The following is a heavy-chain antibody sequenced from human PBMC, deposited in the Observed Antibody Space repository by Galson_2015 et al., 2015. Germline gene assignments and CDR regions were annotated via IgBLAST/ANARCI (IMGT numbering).Heavy chain of an antibody. J-gene: IGHJ6*03. Sequence: SVKVSCKASGGTVSSYAISWVRQAPGQGLEWMGGIIPIFGTANYAQKFQGRVTITADKSTSTAYMELSSLRSEDTAVYYCARGLGYDPYYYYYYMDVWGKGTTVTVSS. V-gene: IGHV1-69*06. CDR2: IIPIFGTA. CDR3: ARGLGYDPYYYYYYMDV. D-gene: IGHD5-12*01. CDR1: GGTVSSYA.